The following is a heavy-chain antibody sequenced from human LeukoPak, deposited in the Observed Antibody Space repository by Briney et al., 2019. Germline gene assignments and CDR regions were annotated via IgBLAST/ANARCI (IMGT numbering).Heavy chain of an antibody. Sequence: GGSLRLSCAASGFTFSTYWMSWVRQAPGKGLEWVANIKQDGSEKYYLDSVKGRFTISRDNAKNSLYLQMNSLRAEDTAVYYCARSWVRVPSPTSYYYYYMDVWGKGTTVTVSS. J-gene: IGHJ6*03. CDR3: ARSWVRVPSPTSYYYYYMDV. V-gene: IGHV3-7*01. CDR2: IKQDGSEK. CDR1: GFTFSTYW. D-gene: IGHD1-1*01.